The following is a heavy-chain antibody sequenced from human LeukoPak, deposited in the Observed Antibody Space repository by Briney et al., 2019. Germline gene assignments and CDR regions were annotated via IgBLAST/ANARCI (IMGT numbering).Heavy chain of an antibody. J-gene: IGHJ4*02. D-gene: IGHD3-10*01. Sequence: ASVKVSCKASGYTFTSYGISWVRQAPGQGLEWMGWISAYNGNTNYSQKLQGRVTMTTDTSTSTAYMELRSLRSDDTAVYYCARDLRITMVRGIQDYWGQGTLVTVSS. V-gene: IGHV1-18*01. CDR3: ARDLRITMVRGIQDY. CDR2: ISAYNGNT. CDR1: GYTFTSYG.